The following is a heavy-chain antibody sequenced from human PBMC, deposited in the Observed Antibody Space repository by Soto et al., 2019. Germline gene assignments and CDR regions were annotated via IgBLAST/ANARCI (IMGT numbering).Heavy chain of an antibody. CDR3: ARFFMGYCSGGSCHHPLSGWFDP. D-gene: IGHD2-15*01. J-gene: IGHJ5*02. CDR1: GGPISSGDYY. V-gene: IGHV4-61*08. Sequence: SETLSLTCTVSGGPISSGDYYWSWIRQPPGKGLEWIGYIYYSGSTNYNPSLKSRVTISVDTSKNQFSLKLSSVTAADTAVYYCARFFMGYCSGGSCHHPLSGWFDPWGQGTLVTVSS. CDR2: IYYSGST.